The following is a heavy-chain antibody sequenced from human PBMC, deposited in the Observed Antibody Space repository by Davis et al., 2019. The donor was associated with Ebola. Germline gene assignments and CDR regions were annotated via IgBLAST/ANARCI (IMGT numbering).Heavy chain of an antibody. J-gene: IGHJ4*02. V-gene: IGHV3-30*04. Sequence: PGGSLRLSCAASGFTFSSYAMHWVRQAPGKGLEWVAVISYDGSNKYYADSVKGRFTISRDNSKNTLYLQMNSLRAEDTAVYYCAASFPRYWGQGTLVPVSS. CDR1: GFTFSSYA. CDR2: ISYDGSNK. CDR3: AASFPRY. D-gene: IGHD3-16*02.